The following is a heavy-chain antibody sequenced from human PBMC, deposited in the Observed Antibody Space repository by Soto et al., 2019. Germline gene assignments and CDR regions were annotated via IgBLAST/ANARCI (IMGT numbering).Heavy chain of an antibody. CDR3: AKDRPYHYDILTGYHSYYYYGMDV. D-gene: IGHD3-9*01. Sequence: LRLSCAASGFTFSSDAMSWVRHAPVNGLELVSAISGSGGSTYYADSVKGRFTISRDNSKNTLYLQMNSLRAEDTAVYYCAKDRPYHYDILTGYHSYYYYGMDVWGQGTTVTVS. CDR2: ISGSGGST. V-gene: IGHV3-23*01. CDR1: GFTFSSDA. J-gene: IGHJ6*02.